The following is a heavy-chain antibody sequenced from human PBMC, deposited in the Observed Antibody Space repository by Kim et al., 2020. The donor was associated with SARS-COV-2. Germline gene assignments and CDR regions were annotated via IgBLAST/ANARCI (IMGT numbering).Heavy chain of an antibody. CDR3: AISGVGYFDY. V-gene: IGHV1-69*01. Sequence: TANYAKKFQGRVTITADESTSTAYMELSSLRSEDTAVYYCAISGVGYFDYWGQGTLVTVSS. CDR2: TA. D-gene: IGHD2-2*01. J-gene: IGHJ4*02.